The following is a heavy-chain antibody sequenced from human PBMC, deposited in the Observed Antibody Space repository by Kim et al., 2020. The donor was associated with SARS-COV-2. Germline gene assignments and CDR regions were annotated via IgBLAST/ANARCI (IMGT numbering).Heavy chain of an antibody. Sequence: GGSLRLSCAASGFTFSSYSMNWVRQAPGKGLEWVSSISSSSSYIYYADSVKGRFTISRDNAKNSLYLQMNSLRAEDTAVYYCARDPPSCSGGSCSGYWGQGTLVTVSS. V-gene: IGHV3-21*01. CDR3: ARDPPSCSGGSCSGY. CDR2: ISSSSSYI. CDR1: GFTFSSYS. D-gene: IGHD2-15*01. J-gene: IGHJ4*02.